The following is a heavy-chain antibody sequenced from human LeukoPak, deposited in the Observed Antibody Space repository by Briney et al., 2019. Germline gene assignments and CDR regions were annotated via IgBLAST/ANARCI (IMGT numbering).Heavy chain of an antibody. CDR3: ARTHYYDSSGYRGAAFDI. CDR1: GGSISSYY. J-gene: IGHJ3*02. D-gene: IGHD3-22*01. V-gene: IGHV4-59*01. Sequence: SETLSLTCTVSGGSISSYYWSWIRQPPGKGLEWIGYIYYSGGTNYNPSLKSRVTISVDTSKSQFSLKLSSVAAADTAVYYCARTHYYDSSGYRGAAFDIWGQGTMVTVSS. CDR2: IYYSGGT.